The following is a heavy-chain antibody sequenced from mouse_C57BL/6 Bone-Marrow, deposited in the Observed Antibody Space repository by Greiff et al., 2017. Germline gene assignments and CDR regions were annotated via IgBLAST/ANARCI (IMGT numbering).Heavy chain of an antibody. J-gene: IGHJ2*01. Sequence: QVQLQQPGAELVKRGASVKMSCKASGYTFTSYWITWVKQRPGQGLEWIGDIYPTSGRTNYNEKFKSKAILTVDTSSNTADMQLSSLTAEDSAVFYCARSGPLGRSFDYWGQGTTLTVSS. CDR3: ARSGPLGRSFDY. CDR1: GYTFTSYW. CDR2: IYPTSGRT. V-gene: IGHV1-55*01. D-gene: IGHD4-1*01.